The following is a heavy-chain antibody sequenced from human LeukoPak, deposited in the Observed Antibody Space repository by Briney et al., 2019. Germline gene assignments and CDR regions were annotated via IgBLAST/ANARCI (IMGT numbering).Heavy chain of an antibody. CDR1: GGTFISYA. J-gene: IGHJ4*02. D-gene: IGHD1-26*01. V-gene: IGHV1-69*13. Sequence: SVKVSCKASGGTFISYAISWVRQAPGQGLEWMGGIIPIFGTANYAQKFQGRVTITADESTSTAYMELSSLRSEDTAVYYCAISIRKWELALYWGQGTLVTVSS. CDR3: AISIRKWELALY. CDR2: IIPIFGTA.